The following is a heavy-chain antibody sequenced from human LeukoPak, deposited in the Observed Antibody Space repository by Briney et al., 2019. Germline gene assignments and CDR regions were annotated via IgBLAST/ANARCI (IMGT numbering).Heavy chain of an antibody. D-gene: IGHD4-17*01. CDR2: ISYDGSNK. V-gene: IGHV3-30*18. J-gene: IGHJ4*02. Sequence: GGSLRLSCAASGFTFSSYGMHWVRQAPGKGLEWVAVISYDGSNKYYADSVKGRFTISRDNSKNTLYLQMNSLRAEDTVVYYCAKDRYGDYGSSFDYWGQGTLVTVSS. CDR3: AKDRYGDYGSSFDY. CDR1: GFTFSSYG.